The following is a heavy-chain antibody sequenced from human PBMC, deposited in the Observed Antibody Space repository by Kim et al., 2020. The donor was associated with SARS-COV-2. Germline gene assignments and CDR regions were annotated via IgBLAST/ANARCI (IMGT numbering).Heavy chain of an antibody. CDR3: AKDHRPESSSWFTSY. Sequence: DTRKCPVTISRDNSKNTLYLQMNSLRVEDTAAYYCAKDHRPESSSWFTSYWGQGTVVTVSS. V-gene: IGHV3-23*01. J-gene: IGHJ4*02. D-gene: IGHD6-13*01.